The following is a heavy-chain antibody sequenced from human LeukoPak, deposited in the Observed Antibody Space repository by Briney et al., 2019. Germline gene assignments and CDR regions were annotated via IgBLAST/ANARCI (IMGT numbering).Heavy chain of an antibody. V-gene: IGHV4-59*01. CDR3: ARVTLGGAPRMENWYFDL. CDR2: IYYSGST. CDR1: GGSISSYY. D-gene: IGHD4/OR15-4a*01. Sequence: SETLSLTCTVSGGSISSYYWSWIRQPPGKGLEWIGYIYYSGSTNYNPSLKSRVTISVDTSKNQFSLKLSSVTAADTAVYYCARVTLGGAPRMENWYFDLWGRGTLVTVSS. J-gene: IGHJ2*01.